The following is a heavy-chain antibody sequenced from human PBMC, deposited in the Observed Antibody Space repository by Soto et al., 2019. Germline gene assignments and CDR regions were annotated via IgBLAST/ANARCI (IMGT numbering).Heavy chain of an antibody. V-gene: IGHV4-59*08. CDR2: IYYSGST. D-gene: IGHD2-2*01. CDR3: ARHVEPDCSSTSCYVWYFDY. CDR1: GGSISSYY. Sequence: SETLSLTCTVSGGSISSYYWSWIRQPPGKGLEWIGYIYYSGSTNYNPSLKSRVTISVDTSKNQFSLKLSSVTAADTAVYYCARHVEPDCSSTSCYVWYFDYWGQGTLVTVSS. J-gene: IGHJ4*02.